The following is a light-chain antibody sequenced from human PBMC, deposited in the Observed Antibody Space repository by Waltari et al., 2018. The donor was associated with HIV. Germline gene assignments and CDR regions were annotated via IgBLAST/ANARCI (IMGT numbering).Light chain of an antibody. Sequence: DIQLTQSPSTLSASVGDRVTITCRASQSVSVWLAWFQHKPGKTPNLLMYRTSTLQSGVPSRFSGSGSGTDFTLTISSLQPNDSAIYYCQHYTAGSRAFGQGTRVEIK. CDR2: RTS. CDR3: QHYTAGSRA. V-gene: IGKV1-5*03. J-gene: IGKJ1*01. CDR1: QSVSVW.